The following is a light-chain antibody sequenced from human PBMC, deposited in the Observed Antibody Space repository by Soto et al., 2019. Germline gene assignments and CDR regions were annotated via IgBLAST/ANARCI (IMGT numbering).Light chain of an antibody. J-gene: IGKJ4*01. CDR3: QQYYSYPSLT. CDR1: QGISSY. Sequence: AIRMTQSPSSFSASTGDRVTITCRASQGISSYLAWYQQKPGKAPKLLIYAASTLQSGVPTRFSGSGPGPDFTLTNSCLQSEDFATYYCQQYYSYPSLTFGGATKVESK. CDR2: AAS. V-gene: IGKV1-8*01.